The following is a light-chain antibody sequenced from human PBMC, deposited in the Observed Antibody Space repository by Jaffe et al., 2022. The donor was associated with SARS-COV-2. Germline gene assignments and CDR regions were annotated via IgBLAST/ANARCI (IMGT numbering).Light chain of an antibody. J-gene: IGKJ1*01. CDR1: QSISSH. Sequence: DIQMTQSPSSLSASVGDRVTITCRASQSISSHLNWYQQKPGEAPKLLIYGASSLQSGVPSRFSGSGSGPDFTLTISSLQSEDFATYSCQQTFSTPWTFGQGTRVEIK. V-gene: IGKV1-39*01. CDR3: QQTFSTPWT. CDR2: GAS.